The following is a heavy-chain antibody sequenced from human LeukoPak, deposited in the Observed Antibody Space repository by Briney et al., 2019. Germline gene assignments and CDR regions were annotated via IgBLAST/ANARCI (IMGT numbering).Heavy chain of an antibody. V-gene: IGHV3-30*02. CDR1: GFTFSSYG. CDR3: AKQGYSSSWYSGYYYYMDV. Sequence: GGSLRLSCAASGFTFSSYGMHWVRQAPGKGLGWVAFIRYDGSNKYYADSVKGRFTISRDNSKNTLYLQMNSLRAEDTAVYYCAKQGYSSSWYSGYYYYMDVWGKGTTVTISS. J-gene: IGHJ6*03. D-gene: IGHD6-13*01. CDR2: IRYDGSNK.